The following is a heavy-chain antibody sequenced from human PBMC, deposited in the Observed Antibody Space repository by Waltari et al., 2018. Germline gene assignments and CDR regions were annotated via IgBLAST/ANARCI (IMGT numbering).Heavy chain of an antibody. CDR2: SLPILGIA. CDR3: ARDNDCSSTSCYDPENWFDP. Sequence: QVQLVQSGAEVKKPGSSVKVSCKASGGTFSSYTISWVRQAPGQGLEWMGRSLPILGIANYAQKCQGRVTITADKSTSTAYMELSSLRSEDTAVYYCARDNDCSSTSCYDPENWFDPWGQGTLVTVSS. CDR1: GGTFSSYT. J-gene: IGHJ5*02. V-gene: IGHV1-69*08. D-gene: IGHD2-2*01.